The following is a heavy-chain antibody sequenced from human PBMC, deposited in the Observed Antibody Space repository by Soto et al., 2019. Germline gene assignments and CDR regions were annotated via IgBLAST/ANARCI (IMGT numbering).Heavy chain of an antibody. CDR3: ASDDRYSAYD. CDR2: IKEDGSEK. J-gene: IGHJ4*02. D-gene: IGHD5-12*01. V-gene: IGHV3-7*05. CDR1: GFTLSRYW. Sequence: EVQLVESGGGLVQPGGSLRLSCTASGFTLSRYWMSWVRQTPGKGREWVANIKEDGSEKYYLDSVKGRFTISRDNARNSLYLQMNTLRVEYTAVYYCASDDRYSAYDWGQGTLVTVSS.